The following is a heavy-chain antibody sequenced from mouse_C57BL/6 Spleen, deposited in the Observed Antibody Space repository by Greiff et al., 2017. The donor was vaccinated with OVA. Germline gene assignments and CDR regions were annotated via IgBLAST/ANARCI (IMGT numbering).Heavy chain of an antibody. CDR1: GYTFTSYW. V-gene: IGHV1-50*01. D-gene: IGHD3-2*02. J-gene: IGHJ3*01. CDR3: ARLGSSEAWFAY. Sequence: QVQLQQPGAELVKPGASVKLSCKASGYTFTSYWMQWVKQRPGQGLEWIGEIDPSDSYTNYNQKFKGKATLTVDTSSSTAYMQLSSLTSEDAAVYYCARLGSSEAWFAYWGQGTLVTVSA. CDR2: IDPSDSYT.